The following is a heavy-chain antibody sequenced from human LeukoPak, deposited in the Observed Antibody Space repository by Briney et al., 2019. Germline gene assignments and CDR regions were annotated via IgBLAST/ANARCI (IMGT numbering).Heavy chain of an antibody. J-gene: IGHJ3*02. CDR3: AGLVLVASADDAFDI. D-gene: IGHD2-15*01. V-gene: IGHV4-31*03. CDR1: GGSISSGGYY. CDR2: IYYSGST. Sequence: SQTLSLTCTVSGGSISSGGYYWGWIRQHPGKGLEWIGYIYYSGSTYYNPSLKSRVTISVDTSKNQFSLKLSSVTAADTAVYYCAGLVLVASADDAFDIWGQGTMVTVSS.